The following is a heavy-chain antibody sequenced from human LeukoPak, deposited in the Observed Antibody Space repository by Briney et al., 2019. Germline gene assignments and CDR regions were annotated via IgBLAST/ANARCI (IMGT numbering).Heavy chain of an antibody. D-gene: IGHD2-15*01. CDR2: IKSKTDGGTT. J-gene: IGHJ4*02. V-gene: IGHV3-15*01. CDR3: TTGLCSGGTCYSLGY. Sequence: GGSLRLSCAASGFTFSNAWMTWVRQGPGKGLEWVGRIKSKTDGGTTDYAATVKGRFTISRDESKNTLYVQMNSLKTEDTAVYYCTTGLCSGGTCYSLGYWGQGTLVTVSA. CDR1: GFTFSNAW.